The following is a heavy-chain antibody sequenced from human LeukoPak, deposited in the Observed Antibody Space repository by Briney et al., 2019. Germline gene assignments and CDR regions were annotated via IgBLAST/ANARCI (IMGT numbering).Heavy chain of an antibody. J-gene: IGHJ4*02. CDR2: IKQDGSEK. V-gene: IGHV3-7*01. CDR1: GFTFRSYW. CDR3: ARERTSYAYGSGVGY. Sequence: GGSLRLSCAASGFTFRSYWMSWVRQAPGKGLEWVANIKQDGSEKYYVDSVKGRFAISRDNAKNSLYLQMNSLRAEDTAVYYCARERTSYAYGSGVGYGGQGTLVTVSS. D-gene: IGHD3-10*01.